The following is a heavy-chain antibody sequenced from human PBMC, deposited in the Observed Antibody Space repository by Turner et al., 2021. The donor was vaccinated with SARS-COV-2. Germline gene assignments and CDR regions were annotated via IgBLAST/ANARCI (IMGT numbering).Heavy chain of an antibody. Sequence: VQLVGPGGGVVQPGGSCRLSCAASGFTFSSYGMHWVRQAPGKGLEWVALISYEGSNKYYADSVKGRFTISRDNSKNTLYLQMNSLRAEDTAVYYCAKDLGSGWHWGQGTLVTVSS. V-gene: IGHV3-30*18. CDR3: AKDLGSGWH. CDR1: GFTFSSYG. D-gene: IGHD6-19*01. CDR2: ISYEGSNK. J-gene: IGHJ4*02.